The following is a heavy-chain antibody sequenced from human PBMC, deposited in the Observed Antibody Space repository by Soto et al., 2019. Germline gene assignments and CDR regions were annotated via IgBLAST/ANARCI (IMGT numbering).Heavy chain of an antibody. CDR3: AREKGVTGTTLGLLDY. J-gene: IGHJ4*02. CDR2: ISYDGSNK. D-gene: IGHD1-7*01. V-gene: IGHV3-30-3*01. Sequence: QVQLVESGGGVVQPGRSLRLSCAASGFTFSSYAMHWVRQAPGKGLEWVAVISYDGSNKYYADSVKGRFTISRDNSKNTLYLQMNSLRAEDTAVYYCAREKGVTGTTLGLLDYWGQGTLVTVSS. CDR1: GFTFSSYA.